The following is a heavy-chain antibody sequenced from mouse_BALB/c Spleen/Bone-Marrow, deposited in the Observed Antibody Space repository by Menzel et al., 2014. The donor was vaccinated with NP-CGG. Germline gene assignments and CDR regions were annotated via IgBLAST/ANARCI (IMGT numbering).Heavy chain of an antibody. Sequence: QVQLQQSGAELVRPGVSVKISCKGSGYTFTDYAMHWVKQSHAKSLEWIGVISTYYGDASYNQKFKSQATLTVDKSSSTAYMHLSSLTSEDSAVYYCARINGYDYWGQGTTLTVSS. CDR1: GYTFTDYA. J-gene: IGHJ2*01. CDR3: ARINGYDY. V-gene: IGHV1S137*01. D-gene: IGHD2-2*01. CDR2: ISTYYGDA.